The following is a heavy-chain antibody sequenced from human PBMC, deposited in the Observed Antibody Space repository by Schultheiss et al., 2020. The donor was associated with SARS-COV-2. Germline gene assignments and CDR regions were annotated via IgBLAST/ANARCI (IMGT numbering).Heavy chain of an antibody. D-gene: IGHD1-14*01. CDR1: GFTFRSDW. Sequence: GGSLRLSCAASGFTFRSDWMHWVRQAPGKGLVWVSSINSDGTITNYADSVKGLFTISRDNTKNTLYLQMNSLRAEDTAVYDCARDPTINYGMDVWGQGTTVTGSS. CDR2: INSDGTIT. V-gene: IGHV3-74*01. J-gene: IGHJ6*02. CDR3: ARDPTINYGMDV.